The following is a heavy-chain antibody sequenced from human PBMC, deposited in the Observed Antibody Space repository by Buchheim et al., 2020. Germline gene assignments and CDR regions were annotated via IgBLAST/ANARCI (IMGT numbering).Heavy chain of an antibody. CDR3: ARSGVVVVPAAIYYYYYGMDV. CDR1: GYTFTGYY. J-gene: IGHJ6*02. Sequence: QVQLVQSGAEVKKPGASVKVSCKASGYTFTGYYMHWVRQAPGQGLEWMGWINPNSGGTNYAQKFQGRVTITKDTSISPAIMELSRLRSDDTAVYYCARSGVVVVPAAIYYYYYGMDVWGQGTT. CDR2: INPNSGGT. V-gene: IGHV1-2*02. D-gene: IGHD2-2*02.